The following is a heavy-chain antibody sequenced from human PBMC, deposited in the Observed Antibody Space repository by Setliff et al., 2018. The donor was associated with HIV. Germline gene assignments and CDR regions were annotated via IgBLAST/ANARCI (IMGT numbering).Heavy chain of an antibody. CDR2: ISSSSSYI. CDR1: GFTFSSYS. D-gene: IGHD3-22*01. Sequence: GGSLRLSCAASGFTFSSYSMNWVRQAPGKGLEWVSSISSSSSYIYYADSVKGRFTISRDTAKNSLYLQMNSLRPEDTALYYCVRDISYYYDSSGYSDWGQGTLVTVSS. J-gene: IGHJ4*02. CDR3: VRDISYYYDSSGYSD. V-gene: IGHV3-21*06.